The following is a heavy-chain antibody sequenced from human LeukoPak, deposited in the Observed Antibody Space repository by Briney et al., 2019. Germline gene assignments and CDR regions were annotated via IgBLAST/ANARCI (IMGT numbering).Heavy chain of an antibody. CDR2: ISTAGQT. Sequence: GGSLRLSCAASGLTVRTNYMHWVRQSPGKGLEWVPVISTAGQTYYADSVKARFIVSRDTSNNTLSLQMNNLRVDDTAVYYCARERLGLDVWGQGTTVTVSS. J-gene: IGHJ6*02. V-gene: IGHV3-66*01. CDR1: GLTVRTNY. CDR3: ARERLGLDV. D-gene: IGHD6-19*01.